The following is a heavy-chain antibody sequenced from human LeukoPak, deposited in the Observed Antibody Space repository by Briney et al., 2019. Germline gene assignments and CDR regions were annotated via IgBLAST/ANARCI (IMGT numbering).Heavy chain of an antibody. Sequence: SETLSLTCAVYGGSFSGYYWSWIRQPPGKGLEWIGEINHSGSTNYNPSLKSRVTISVDTSKNQFSLKLSSVTAADTAVYYCARRGFYYGSGSYYNVPSDWFDPWGQGTLVTVSS. CDR3: ARRGFYYGSGSYYNVPSDWFDP. CDR2: INHSGST. D-gene: IGHD3-10*01. V-gene: IGHV4-34*01. CDR1: GGSFSGYY. J-gene: IGHJ5*02.